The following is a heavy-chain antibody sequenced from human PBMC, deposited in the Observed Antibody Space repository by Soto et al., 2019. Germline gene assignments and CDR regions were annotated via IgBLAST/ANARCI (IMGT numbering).Heavy chain of an antibody. CDR2: IYYTGGT. D-gene: IGHD2-8*01. J-gene: IGHJ4*02. Sequence: PSETLSLTCTVSGGSISSSTYYWGWIRQPPGKGLEWIGSIYYTGGTYSNPSLKSRVTISVQTSKNQFSLRLSSVTAADTAVYYCARPTNTLPHRYFDYWGQGILVTVSS. CDR1: GGSISSSTYY. CDR3: ARPTNTLPHRYFDY. V-gene: IGHV4-39*01.